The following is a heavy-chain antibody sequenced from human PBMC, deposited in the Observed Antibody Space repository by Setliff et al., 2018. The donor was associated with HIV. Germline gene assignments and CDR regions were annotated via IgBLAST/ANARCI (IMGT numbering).Heavy chain of an antibody. CDR3: ARDRGSTSWRGGGFYYYGMDV. D-gene: IGHD6-13*01. CDR1: GFTFSSYA. Sequence: GGSLRLSCAASGFTFSSYAMSWVRQAPGKGLEWVSSISSSSSYMYYADSLKGRFTISLDSAKNSLYLQMNSLRAEDTAVYYCARDRGSTSWRGGGFYYYGMDVWGQGTTVTVSS. V-gene: IGHV3-21*01. J-gene: IGHJ6*02. CDR2: ISSSSSYM.